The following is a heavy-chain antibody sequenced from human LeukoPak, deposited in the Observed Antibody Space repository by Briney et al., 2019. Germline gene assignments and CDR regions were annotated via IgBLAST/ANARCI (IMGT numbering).Heavy chain of an antibody. CDR2: IYPSGST. CDR1: GGSISSGSYY. Sequence: SQTLSLTCPVSGGSISSGSYYWSWTRQPAGKELGGIGRIYPSGSTNYNPSLKSRVTISVDTSKNQFSLKLSSVTAADTAVYYCATTYYYDSSGYYYDNDYWGQGTLVTVSS. CDR3: ATTYYYDSSGYYYDNDY. V-gene: IGHV4-61*02. D-gene: IGHD3-22*01. J-gene: IGHJ4*02.